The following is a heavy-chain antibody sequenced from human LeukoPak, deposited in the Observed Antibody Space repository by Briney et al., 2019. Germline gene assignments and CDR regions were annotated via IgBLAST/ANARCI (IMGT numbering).Heavy chain of an antibody. CDR3: ARDLTHFDY. V-gene: IGHV4-59*01. CDR2: IYYSGST. J-gene: IGHJ4*02. Sequence: SETLSLTCTVSGGSISSYYWSWIRQPPWKGLEWIGYIYYSGSTNCNPSLKSRVTISVDTSKNQFSLKLSSVTAADTAVYYCARDLTHFDYWGQGTLVTVSS. D-gene: IGHD4-23*01. CDR1: GGSISSYY.